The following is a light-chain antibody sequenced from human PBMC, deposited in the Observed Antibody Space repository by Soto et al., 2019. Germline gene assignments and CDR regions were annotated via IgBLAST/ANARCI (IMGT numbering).Light chain of an antibody. J-gene: IGKJ5*01. CDR2: DAS. V-gene: IGKV3-11*01. CDR1: QSVNNH. Sequence: EIVLTQSPATLSLSPGEIATLSCRASQSVNNHLAWYQHKPGQAPRIIIFDASNRATGIPPRFSGSGFGTDFTLTISSLEPEDVVVYYCQQRSNWPRTFGQGTRLEIK. CDR3: QQRSNWPRT.